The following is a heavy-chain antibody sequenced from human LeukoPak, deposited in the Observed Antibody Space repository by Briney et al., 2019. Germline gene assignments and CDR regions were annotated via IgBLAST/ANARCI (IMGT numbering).Heavy chain of an antibody. Sequence: GGSLRLSCAASGFTFSGSAMHWVRQASGKGLEWVGRIRSKANSYATAYAASVKGRFTISRDDSKNTAYLQMSSLKTEDTAVYYCTTTEYYDILTGYEFDPWGQGTLVTVSS. D-gene: IGHD3-9*01. V-gene: IGHV3-73*01. CDR2: IRSKANSYAT. CDR3: TTTEYYDILTGYEFDP. CDR1: GFTFSGSA. J-gene: IGHJ5*02.